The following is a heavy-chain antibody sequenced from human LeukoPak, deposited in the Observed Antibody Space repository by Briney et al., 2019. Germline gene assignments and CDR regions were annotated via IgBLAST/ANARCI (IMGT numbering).Heavy chain of an antibody. CDR3: ARGSRWPA. CDR1: GYTFTSYS. J-gene: IGHJ4*02. Sequence: ASVKVSCKASGYTFTSYSIHWVRQAPGQGLEWMGIINPSGGSTTYTQKFQGRVTMTRDTSTSTVYMELSSLRSEDTAAYYCARGSRWPAWGQGTLVTVSS. CDR2: INPSGGST. D-gene: IGHD5-24*01. V-gene: IGHV1-46*01.